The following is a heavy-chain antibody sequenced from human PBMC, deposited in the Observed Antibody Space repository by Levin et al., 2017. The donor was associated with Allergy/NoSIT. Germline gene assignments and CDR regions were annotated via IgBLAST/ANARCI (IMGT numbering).Heavy chain of an antibody. CDR1: GFTFSTYG. J-gene: IGHJ4*02. V-gene: IGHV3-23*01. CDR3: AKRPRSRGYYYVDY. CDR2: ISASGAGT. Sequence: GGSLRLSCAASGFTFSTYGMGWVRQGPGKGLAWVSLISASGAGTEYTESVKGRFTISRDNSKNTLYLQMNSLRVEDTAVYYCAKRPRSRGYYYVDYWGQGTLVTVSS. D-gene: IGHD3-3*01.